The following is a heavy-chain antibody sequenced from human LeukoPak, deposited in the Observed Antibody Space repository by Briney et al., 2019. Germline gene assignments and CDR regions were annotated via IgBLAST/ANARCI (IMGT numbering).Heavy chain of an antibody. CDR1: GFTFSSYG. V-gene: IGHV3-66*01. CDR3: ARAFSDSSDYYIYFQY. J-gene: IGHJ1*01. Sequence: GGSLRLSCAASGFTFSSYGMHWVRQAPGKGLEWVSVLYSAGNTYYADSVKGRFTISRDNSKNTLYLQMNSLRAEDTAVYYCARAFSDSSDYYIYFQYWGQGTLVTVSS. D-gene: IGHD3-22*01. CDR2: LYSAGNT.